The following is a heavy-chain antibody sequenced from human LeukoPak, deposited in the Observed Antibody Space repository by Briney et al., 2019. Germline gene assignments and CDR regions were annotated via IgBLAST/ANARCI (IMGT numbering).Heavy chain of an antibody. CDR3: AGTVLRFLEWLSPKYYYYYGMDV. V-gene: IGHV4-31*03. D-gene: IGHD3-3*01. CDR2: IYYSGST. Sequence: SETLSLTCTVSGGSISSGGYYWSWIRQHPGKGLEWIGYIYYSGSTYYNPSLKSRVTISVDTSKNQFSLKLSSVTAADTAVYYCAGTVLRFLEWLSPKYYYYYGMDVWGQGTTVTVSS. CDR1: GGSISSGGYY. J-gene: IGHJ6*02.